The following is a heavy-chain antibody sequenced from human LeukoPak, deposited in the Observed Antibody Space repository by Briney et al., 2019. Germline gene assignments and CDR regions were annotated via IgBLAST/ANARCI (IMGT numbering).Heavy chain of an antibody. D-gene: IGHD3-9*01. Sequence: GGSLRLSCAASGFTFSSYAMHWVRQAPGKGLEWVAVISYDGSNKYYADSVKGRFTISRDNSKNTLYLQMNSLRAEDTAVYYSAEAHDILDYFDYWGQGTLVTVSS. CDR3: AEAHDILDYFDY. J-gene: IGHJ4*02. V-gene: IGHV3-30-3*02. CDR2: ISYDGSNK. CDR1: GFTFSSYA.